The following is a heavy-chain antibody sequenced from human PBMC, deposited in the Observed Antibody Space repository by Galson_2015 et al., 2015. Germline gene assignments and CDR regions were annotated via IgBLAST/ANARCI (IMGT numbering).Heavy chain of an antibody. CDR3: ARDESMSAAGTDY. CDR1: GFTFSSYG. J-gene: IGHJ4*02. CDR2: IWYDGSNK. V-gene: IGHV3-33*01. Sequence: SLRLSCAASGFTFSSYGMHWVCQAPSKGLEWVAVIWYDGSNKYYTDSVKGRFTISRDNSKKTLYLQMNSLRAEDTAVYYCARDESMSAAGTDYWGQGTLVTVSS. D-gene: IGHD6-13*01.